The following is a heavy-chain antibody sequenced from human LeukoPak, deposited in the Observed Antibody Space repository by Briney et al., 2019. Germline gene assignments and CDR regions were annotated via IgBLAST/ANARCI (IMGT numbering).Heavy chain of an antibody. Sequence: GGSLRLSCAASGFTFSSYGMHWVRQAPGKGLEWVAVIWYDGSNKYYADSVKGRFTISRDNSKNTLYLQMNSLRAEDTAVYYCARDKKILYDFWSGYLDFDYWGQGTLVTVSS. V-gene: IGHV3-33*01. J-gene: IGHJ4*02. D-gene: IGHD3-3*01. CDR3: ARDKKILYDFWSGYLDFDY. CDR2: IWYDGSNK. CDR1: GFTFSSYG.